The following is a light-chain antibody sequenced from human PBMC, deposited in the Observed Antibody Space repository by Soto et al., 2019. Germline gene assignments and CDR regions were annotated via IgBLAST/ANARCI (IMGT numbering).Light chain of an antibody. V-gene: IGLV2-11*01. CDR1: SSDVGGYHY. CDR3: CSYAGSYTLV. CDR2: DVN. Sequence: QSALTQPRSVSGSPGQSVTLSCTGTSSDVGGYHYVSWYQHHPGKAPKIIIYDVNKRPSGVPDRFSGSKSGSTASLTISGLQTEDEADYYCCSYAGSYTLVFGGGTQLTVL. J-gene: IGLJ2*01.